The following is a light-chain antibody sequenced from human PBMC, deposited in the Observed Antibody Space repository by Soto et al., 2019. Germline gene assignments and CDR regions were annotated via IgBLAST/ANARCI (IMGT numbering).Light chain of an antibody. Sequence: QSVLTQPPSVSAAPGQKVTISCSGSSSNIGNNYVSWYQQLPGTAPKLLIYENNKRPSGIPDRFSGSKSGTSATLGITGLQTGDEADYYCGTWDSSLSAVGVFGTGTKLTVL. CDR1: SSNIGNNY. CDR2: ENN. J-gene: IGLJ1*01. V-gene: IGLV1-51*02. CDR3: GTWDSSLSAVGV.